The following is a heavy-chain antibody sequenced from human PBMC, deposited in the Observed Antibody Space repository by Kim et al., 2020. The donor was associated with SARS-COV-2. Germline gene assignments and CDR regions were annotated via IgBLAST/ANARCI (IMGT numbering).Heavy chain of an antibody. V-gene: IGHV3-21*01. CDR2: ISSSSRYI. Sequence: GGSLRLSCAASGFTFSSYSMNWVRQAPGKGLEWVSSISSSSRYIYYADSVKGRFTISRDNAKNSLYLQMNSLRAEDTAVYYCARGYYYGSGSYFRGYYGMDVWGQGTTVTVSS. CDR1: GFTFSSYS. J-gene: IGHJ6*02. D-gene: IGHD3-10*01. CDR3: ARGYYYGSGSYFRGYYGMDV.